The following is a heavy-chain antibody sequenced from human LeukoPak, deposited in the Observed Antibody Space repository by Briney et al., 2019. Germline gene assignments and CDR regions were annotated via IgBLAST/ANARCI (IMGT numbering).Heavy chain of an antibody. Sequence: SETLSLTCAVSGGSISSGGYSWSWIRQPPGKGLEWIGHIYHSGSTYYNPSLKSRVTISVDRSKNQFSLKLSSVTAADTAVYYCARVLAVAGTGYFDYWGQGTLVTVSS. CDR2: IYHSGST. CDR1: GGSISSGGYS. D-gene: IGHD6-19*01. CDR3: ARVLAVAGTGYFDY. V-gene: IGHV4-30-2*01. J-gene: IGHJ4*02.